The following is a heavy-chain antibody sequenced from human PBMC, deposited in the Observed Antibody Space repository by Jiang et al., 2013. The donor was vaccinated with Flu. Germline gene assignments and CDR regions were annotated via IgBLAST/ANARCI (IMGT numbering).Heavy chain of an antibody. CDR2: INPNSGAA. D-gene: IGHD3-22*01. J-gene: IGHJ4*02. CDR1: EYTFNAYY. V-gene: IGHV1-2*06. CDR3: ARAYYYDSSAYYYDY. Sequence: SGAEVKKPGASVKVSCKASEYTFNAYYIHWVRQAPGQGLEWMGRINPNSGAANYAQKFQGRVTMTRDTSISTAYMELSRLRSDDTAVFYCARAYYYDSSAYYYDYWGQGTLVTVSS.